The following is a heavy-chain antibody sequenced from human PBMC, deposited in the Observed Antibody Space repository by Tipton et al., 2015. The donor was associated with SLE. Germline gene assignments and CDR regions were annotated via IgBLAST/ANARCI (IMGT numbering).Heavy chain of an antibody. V-gene: IGHV5-51*03. D-gene: IGHD6-13*01. CDR2: IYPGDSDT. Sequence: VQLVQSGAEVKEPGESLKISCKGSGYSFTTHWIGWVRQMSGRGLEWMGIIYPGDSDTRYSPSFQGQVTISADKSISTAYLQWSSLKASDTAMYYCARSPSIAAAVYYLDYWGQGTLVTVSS. J-gene: IGHJ4*02. CDR1: GYSFTTHW. CDR3: ARSPSIAAAVYYLDY.